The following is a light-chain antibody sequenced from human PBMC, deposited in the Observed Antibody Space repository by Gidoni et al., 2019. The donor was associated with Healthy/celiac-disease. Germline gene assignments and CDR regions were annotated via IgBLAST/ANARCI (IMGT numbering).Light chain of an antibody. V-gene: IGKV1-5*03. Sequence: DIQMTQPPSTLSASVGDRVTITCRASQSISSWLAWYQQKPGKAPKLLIYKASSLESGVPSRFSGSGSGTEFTLTISSLQPDDFATYYCQQYNRLPWTFGQGTKVEIK. CDR1: QSISSW. CDR3: QQYNRLPWT. J-gene: IGKJ1*01. CDR2: KAS.